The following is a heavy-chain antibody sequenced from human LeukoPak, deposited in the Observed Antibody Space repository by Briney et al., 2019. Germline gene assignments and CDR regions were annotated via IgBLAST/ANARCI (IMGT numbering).Heavy chain of an antibody. CDR2: ITWNSGNI. CDR3: AKSLTITSHFDY. CDR1: GFTFDDYA. D-gene: IGHD3-16*01. Sequence: GGSLRLSCAASGFTFDDYAMHWVRQAPGKGLEWVSSITWNSGNIGYADSVKGRFTISRDNAKYSLYLQMNSLRAEDTALYYCAKSLTITSHFDYWGQGTVVTVSS. J-gene: IGHJ4*02. V-gene: IGHV3-9*01.